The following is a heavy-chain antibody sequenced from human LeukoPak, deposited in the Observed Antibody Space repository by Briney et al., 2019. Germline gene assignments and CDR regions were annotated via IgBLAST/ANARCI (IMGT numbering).Heavy chain of an antibody. CDR3: ARGLGVVTAQSEQPKPRYFDR. Sequence: ASVKVSCKPSGYTVIRYGISWVRQSPGQGLEWMGWISAYNGDTNNAKNLKGRVTMTTDTAPSAAYMELRSLRSDDTVVYYCARGLGVVTAQSEQPKPRYFDRWVGGRQVAVSS. V-gene: IGHV1-18*01. CDR2: ISAYNGDT. J-gene: IGHJ2*01. CDR1: GYTVIRYG. D-gene: IGHD2-21*02.